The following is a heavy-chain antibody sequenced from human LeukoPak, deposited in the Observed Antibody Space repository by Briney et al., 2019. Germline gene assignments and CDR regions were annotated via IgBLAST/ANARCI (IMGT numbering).Heavy chain of an antibody. CDR3: AREGTITAYNFDY. V-gene: IGHV3-7*05. J-gene: IGHJ4*02. D-gene: IGHD5-12*01. CDR2: MKYDGSEK. Sequence: GGSLRLSCAASGFTFSNYWMSWVRQAPGKGLEWVANMKYDGSEKYYVDSVRGRFTFSRDNAENSLFLQMNSLRAGDTAVYYCAREGTITAYNFDYWGQGTPVTVSS. CDR1: GFTFSNYW.